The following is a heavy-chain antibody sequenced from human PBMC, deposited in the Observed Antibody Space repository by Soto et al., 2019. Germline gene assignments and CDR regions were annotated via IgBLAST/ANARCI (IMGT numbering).Heavy chain of an antibody. D-gene: IGHD4-17*01. J-gene: IGHJ6*02. Sequence: QVQLVESGGGVVQPGRSLSLSCAASGFTFSSYGMHWVRQAPGKGLEWVAVISYDGSNKYYADSVKGRFTISRDNSKNTLYLQMNSLRAEDTAVYYCANDYGDPRDGYGMDVWGQGTTVTVSS. V-gene: IGHV3-30*18. CDR3: ANDYGDPRDGYGMDV. CDR1: GFTFSSYG. CDR2: ISYDGSNK.